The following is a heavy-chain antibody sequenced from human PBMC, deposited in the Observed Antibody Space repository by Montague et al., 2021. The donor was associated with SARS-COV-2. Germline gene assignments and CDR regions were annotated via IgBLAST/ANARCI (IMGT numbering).Heavy chain of an antibody. D-gene: IGHD6-19*01. CDR2: IHYSETT. Sequence: SETLSLTCTASGGSITSSLYYWGWIRQPPGKGLEWIGTIHYSETTSYNPSLKSRVTISVDTSKDQFSLKLTSVTAADTAVYYCARLASSSGEWGWIDPWGQGTLVTVSS. CDR3: ARLASSSGEWGWIDP. J-gene: IGHJ5*02. CDR1: GGSITSSLYY. V-gene: IGHV4-39*07.